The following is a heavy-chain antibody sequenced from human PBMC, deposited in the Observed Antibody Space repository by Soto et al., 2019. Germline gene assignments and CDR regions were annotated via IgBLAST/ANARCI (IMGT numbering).Heavy chain of an antibody. CDR2: ISGDGSSA. V-gene: IGHV3-74*01. Sequence: GGSLCLSCTASGFTFSAYWMHWVRQVPGKRLVWVSRISGDGSSAHYADFAKGRFTISRDNAKNTVYLQMNSLRVDDTAVYYCARRDWNGGYCDLWGQGIVVTVSS. CDR3: ARRDWNGGYCDL. CDR1: GFTFSAYW. J-gene: IGHJ4*02. D-gene: IGHD1-1*01.